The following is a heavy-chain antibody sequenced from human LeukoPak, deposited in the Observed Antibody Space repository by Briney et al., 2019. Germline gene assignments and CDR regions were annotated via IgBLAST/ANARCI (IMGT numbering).Heavy chain of an antibody. CDR2: ISSSSSYI. CDR1: GFTFSSYS. CDR3: ARSVFDDSSGYYYDYFDY. Sequence: GGSLRLSCAASGFTFSSYSMNWVRQAPGKGLEWVSSISSSSSYIYYADSVKGRFTIPRDNAKNSLYLQMNSLRAEDTAVYYCARSVFDDSSGYYYDYFDYWGQGTLVTVSS. D-gene: IGHD3-22*01. J-gene: IGHJ4*02. V-gene: IGHV3-21*01.